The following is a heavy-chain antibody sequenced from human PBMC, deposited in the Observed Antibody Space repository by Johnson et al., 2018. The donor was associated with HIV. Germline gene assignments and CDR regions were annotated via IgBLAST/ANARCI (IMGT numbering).Heavy chain of an antibody. D-gene: IGHD4-23*01. CDR2: IWYDGSNE. CDR1: GFTFSSYG. V-gene: IGHV3-33*06. CDR3: AKSPGKDHGGNSGAFHI. J-gene: IGHJ3*02. Sequence: QVRLVESGGGVVQPGRSLRLSCAASGFTFSSYGMHWVRQAPGKGLEWVAVIWYDGSNEHYADSVKGRFTISRDNSKNTLYLQMSSLRAEDTAVYYCAKSPGKDHGGNSGAFHIWGQGTMVTVSS.